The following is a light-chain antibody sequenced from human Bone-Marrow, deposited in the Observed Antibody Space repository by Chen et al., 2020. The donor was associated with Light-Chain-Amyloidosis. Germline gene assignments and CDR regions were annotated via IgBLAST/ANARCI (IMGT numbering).Light chain of an antibody. CDR1: DLPTKY. CDR3: QSADSSGTYEVI. V-gene: IGLV3-25*03. J-gene: IGLJ2*01. CDR2: REP. Sequence: SYELTQPPSVSVSPGQTARITCSGDDLPTKYAYWSQQEPGQAPVLVLPREPERPSGISERFSGSSSGATATVHIRGVQAGDEADFHCQSADSSGTYEVIFGGGTKLTVL.